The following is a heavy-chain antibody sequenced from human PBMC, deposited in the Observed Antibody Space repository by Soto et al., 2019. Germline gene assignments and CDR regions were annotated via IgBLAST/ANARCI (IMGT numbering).Heavy chain of an antibody. CDR2: IYYSGTT. D-gene: IGHD3-22*01. CDR3: TTDPVTMIVVVPSSG. V-gene: IGHV4-31*03. J-gene: IGHJ4*02. CDR1: GGSISIGDYY. Sequence: SETLSLTCTVSGGSISIGDYYWTWIRQHPGKGLEWIGHIYYSGTTYYNPSLKSRVTISVDTSKNQFALKLSSVTAADTAVYYCTTDPVTMIVVVPSSGWGQGTLVTVSS.